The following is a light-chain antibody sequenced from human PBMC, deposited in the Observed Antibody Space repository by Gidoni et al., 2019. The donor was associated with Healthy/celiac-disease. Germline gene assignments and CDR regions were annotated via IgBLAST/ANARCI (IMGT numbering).Light chain of an antibody. J-gene: IGKJ2*01. Sequence: EIVMTQSPATLSVSPGERATLSCRASQSVNSNLAWYQQKPGQAPRLLIYGASTRATGIPARFSGSGSGTEFTLTISSLQSEDFAVYYCQQYNNWPVYTFGQXTKLEIK. CDR1: QSVNSN. V-gene: IGKV3-15*01. CDR3: QQYNNWPVYT. CDR2: GAS.